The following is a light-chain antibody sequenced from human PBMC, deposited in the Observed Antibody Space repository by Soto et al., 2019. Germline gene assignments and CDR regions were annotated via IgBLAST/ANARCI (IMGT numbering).Light chain of an antibody. J-gene: IGLJ2*01. CDR3: AAWDDSLNGVV. CDR1: SSNIGTNT. Sequence: QPVLTQPPSASGTPGQRVTISCSGSSSNIGTNTVNWYQQLPVTAPKLLIHSNNLRPAGVPDRFSGSKSGTSASLAISGLQSEDEADYYCAAWDDSLNGVVFGGGTQLTVL. CDR2: SNN. V-gene: IGLV1-44*01.